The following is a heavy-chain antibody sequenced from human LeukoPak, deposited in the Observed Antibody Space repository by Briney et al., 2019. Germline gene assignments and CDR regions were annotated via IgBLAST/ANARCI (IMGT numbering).Heavy chain of an antibody. V-gene: IGHV3-48*03. CDR2: IGSSATAI. CDR1: GFTFSSYE. J-gene: IGHJ4*02. Sequence: PGGSLRLSCAASGFTFSSYEMNWVRQAPGKGLEWVSYIGSSATAIYYADSVKGRFTISRDSAKNSLYLQMNGLRGEDTAVYYCARGYRYGLDDWGQGTLVTVSS. CDR3: ARGYRYGLDD. D-gene: IGHD5-18*01.